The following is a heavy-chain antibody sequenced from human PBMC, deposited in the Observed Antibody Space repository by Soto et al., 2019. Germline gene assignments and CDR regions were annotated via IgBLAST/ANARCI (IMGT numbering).Heavy chain of an antibody. CDR2: IKQDGSEK. V-gene: IGHV3-7*05. J-gene: IGHJ4*02. Sequence: GGSLRLSCATSGFTFPNYRMSWVRQAPGKGLEWVANIKQDGSEKYYVDSVKGRFTISRDNAKNSVYLQMNSLRVEDTAVYYCARDKYYGPGNDYWGQGTLVTVSS. CDR3: ARDKYYGPGNDY. CDR1: GFTFPNYR. D-gene: IGHD3-10*01.